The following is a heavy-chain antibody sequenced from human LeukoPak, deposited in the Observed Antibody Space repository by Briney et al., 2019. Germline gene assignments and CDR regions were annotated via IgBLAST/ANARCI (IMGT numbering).Heavy chain of an antibody. J-gene: IGHJ4*02. CDR2: INPNSGGT. Sequence: GASVKVSCKASGYTFTGYYMHWVRQAPGQGLEWMGWINPNSGGTNYAQKFQGRVTMTRDTSISTAYMELSRLRSDDTAVYYCARDHLSADFWSGYYTPSPPHDYWGQGTLVTVSS. CDR1: GYTFTGYY. CDR3: ARDHLSADFWSGYYTPSPPHDY. D-gene: IGHD3-3*01. V-gene: IGHV1-2*02.